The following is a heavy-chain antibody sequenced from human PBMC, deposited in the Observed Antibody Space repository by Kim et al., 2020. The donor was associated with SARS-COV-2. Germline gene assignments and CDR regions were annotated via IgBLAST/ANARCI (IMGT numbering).Heavy chain of an antibody. V-gene: IGHV4-59*08. Sequence: SETLSLTCTVSGGSISSYYWSWIRQPPGKGLEWIGYIYYSGSTNYNPSLKSRVTISVDTSKNQFSLKLSSVTAADTAVYYCAREGDYYGSGSYYPWGQGTLVTVSS. D-gene: IGHD3-10*01. J-gene: IGHJ5*02. CDR3: AREGDYYGSGSYYP. CDR1: GGSISSYY. CDR2: IYYSGST.